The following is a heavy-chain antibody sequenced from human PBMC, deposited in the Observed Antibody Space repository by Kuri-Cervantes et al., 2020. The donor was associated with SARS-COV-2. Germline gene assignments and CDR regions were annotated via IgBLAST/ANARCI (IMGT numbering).Heavy chain of an antibody. CDR2: INTDTGSP. V-gene: IGHV7-4-1*02. D-gene: IGHD6-13*01. J-gene: IGHJ4*02. CDR1: GYTFTSYG. CDR3: TRDIGDEAIATAGFMSGF. Sequence: ASVKVSCKASGYTFTSYGISWVRQAPGQGLEWMGWINTDTGSPTYAQDFTGRFLFSLDTPVNTAYLQISSLKVEDTAIYYCTRDIGDEAIATAGFMSGFWGQGTLVTVSS.